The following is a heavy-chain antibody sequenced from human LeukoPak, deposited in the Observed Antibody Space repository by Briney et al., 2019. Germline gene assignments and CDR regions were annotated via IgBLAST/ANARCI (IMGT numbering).Heavy chain of an antibody. Sequence: ASVKVSCKASGYSFADYYMHWVRQAPGQGLEWMGWIKPNSGGTRSAQKFQGRVTMTRDTSISTAYMELSSLRYDDTAVCYCATNILVRDIINWFDPWGQRTLVTVSS. CDR1: GYSFADYY. CDR2: IKPNSGGT. V-gene: IGHV1-2*02. D-gene: IGHD3-10*01. J-gene: IGHJ5*02. CDR3: ATNILVRDIINWFDP.